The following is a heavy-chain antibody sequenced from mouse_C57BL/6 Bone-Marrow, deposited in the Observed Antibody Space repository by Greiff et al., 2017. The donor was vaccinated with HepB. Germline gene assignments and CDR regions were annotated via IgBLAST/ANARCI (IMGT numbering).Heavy chain of an antibody. V-gene: IGHV5-6*01. CDR2: ISSGGSYT. Sequence: DVQLVESGGDLVKPGGSLKLSCAASGFTFSSYGMSWVRQTPDKRLEWVATISSGGSYTYYPDSVKGRFTISRDNAKNTLYLQMSSLKSEDTAMYYCARPYYYGPYATDYWGQGTSVTVSS. D-gene: IGHD1-1*01. CDR3: ARPYYYGPYATDY. J-gene: IGHJ4*01. CDR1: GFTFSSYG.